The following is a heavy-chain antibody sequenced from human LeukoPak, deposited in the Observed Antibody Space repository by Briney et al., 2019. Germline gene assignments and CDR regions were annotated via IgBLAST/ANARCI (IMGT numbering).Heavy chain of an antibody. CDR3: ARERGGEDFDC. D-gene: IGHD3-16*01. CDR2: VSTSGTSI. V-gene: IGHV3-21*01. J-gene: IGHJ4*02. CDR1: GFAFSRYA. Sequence: PGGSLRLSGAASGFAFSRYAMNWVGQAPGKGLDWVACVSTSGTSIYYADSVRGGFAISRDNANNSLFLQMTGLEAEDTAVYYCARERGGEDFDCWGQGTLVTVSS.